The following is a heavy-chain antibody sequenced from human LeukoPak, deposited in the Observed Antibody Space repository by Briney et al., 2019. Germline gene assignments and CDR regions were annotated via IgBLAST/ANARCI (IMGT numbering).Heavy chain of an antibody. Sequence: SGTLSLTCTVSGYSFSSGYYWGCIRQPPGRGLEWIGSIYHSGSTYYNASLKSRVTISVDTSKNQFSLQLSSVTAADTAVYYCAREDSSGYNDYWGQGTLVTVSS. J-gene: IGHJ4*02. V-gene: IGHV4-38-2*02. D-gene: IGHD3-22*01. CDR2: IYHSGST. CDR1: GYSFSSGYY. CDR3: AREDSSGYNDY.